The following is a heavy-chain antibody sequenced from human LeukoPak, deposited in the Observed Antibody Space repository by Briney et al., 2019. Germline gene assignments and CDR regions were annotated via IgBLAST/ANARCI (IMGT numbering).Heavy chain of an antibody. V-gene: IGHV2-70*11. Sequence: SGPTLVHPPPPLTLTFTCSGFSLSPSGTCVSWIRQPPVKALEWLARIAWDDDKYYSTSLKTRLTISKDTSKNRVVLTMTNMDPVDTATYYCARIEVATRAHFDYGGQGTLVTVSS. CDR3: ARIEVATRAHFDY. J-gene: IGHJ4*02. D-gene: IGHD1-1*01. CDR1: GFSLSPSGTC. CDR2: IAWDDDK.